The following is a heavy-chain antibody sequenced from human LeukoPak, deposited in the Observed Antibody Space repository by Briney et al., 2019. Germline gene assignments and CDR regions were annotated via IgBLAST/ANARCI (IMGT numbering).Heavy chain of an antibody. Sequence: PSETLSLTCAVSGYSISSGHYWGWIRQPPGKGLEWIGSGYHTGATYYNPSLKSRVTISVDTSKNQFSLNLSSVTAADTAVYYCARGPRVQGLWWSHDAFDIWGQGTMVTVSS. CDR1: GYSISSGHY. CDR2: GYHTGAT. V-gene: IGHV4-38-2*01. D-gene: IGHD4/OR15-4a*01. J-gene: IGHJ3*02. CDR3: ARGPRVQGLWWSHDAFDI.